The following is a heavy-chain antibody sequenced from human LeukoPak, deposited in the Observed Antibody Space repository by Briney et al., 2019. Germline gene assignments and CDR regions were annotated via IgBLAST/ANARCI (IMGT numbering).Heavy chain of an antibody. V-gene: IGHV4-34*01. CDR1: GGSLSGNF. Sequence: SETLSLTCAVYGGSLSGNFWSWIRQPPGKGLEWIGEISHSGSTNYSPSLKSRLTISVDTSKNQFSLRLSSVTAADTAVYYCAREYDSSGPTVHVLPNNDAFDIWGQGTMVTVSS. CDR2: ISHSGST. J-gene: IGHJ3*02. D-gene: IGHD3-22*01. CDR3: AREYDSSGPTVHVLPNNDAFDI.